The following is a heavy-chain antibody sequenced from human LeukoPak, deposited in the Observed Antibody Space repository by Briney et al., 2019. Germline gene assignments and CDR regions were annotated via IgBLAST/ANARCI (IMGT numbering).Heavy chain of an antibody. J-gene: IGHJ5*02. V-gene: IGHV3-33*01. D-gene: IGHD1-7*01. CDR1: GFTFSSYG. CDR3: VRGGYTWNYNANWFDP. CDR2: IWYDGSNK. Sequence: GGSLRLSCAASGFTFSSYGMHWVRQAPGKGLEWVAVIWYDGSNKYYADSVKGRFTISRDNSKNTLYLQMNSLRAEDTAVYYCVRGGYTWNYNANWFDPWGQGTLVTVSS.